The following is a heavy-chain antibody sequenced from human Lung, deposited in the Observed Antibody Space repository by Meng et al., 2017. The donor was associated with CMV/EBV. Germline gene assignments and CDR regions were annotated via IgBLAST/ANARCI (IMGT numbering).Heavy chain of an antibody. D-gene: IGHD1-26*01. CDR3: ARGVGATPFLPSDY. V-gene: IGHV3-30*04. Sequence: SGFTFRTYAMHWVRQATGKGLEWVAVLSYDGSKKYYADSVKGRFSISRDNSKNTVYLQMDSLRAEDRAVYYCARGVGATPFLPSDYWGQGTLVTVSS. CDR2: LSYDGSKK. CDR1: GFTFRTYA. J-gene: IGHJ4*02.